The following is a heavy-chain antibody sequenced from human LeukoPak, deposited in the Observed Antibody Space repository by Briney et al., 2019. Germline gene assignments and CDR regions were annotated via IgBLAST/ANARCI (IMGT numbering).Heavy chain of an antibody. D-gene: IGHD6-6*01. J-gene: IGHJ4*02. V-gene: IGHV3-7*01. CDR1: GFTFSSYW. CDR2: INHDGSEK. Sequence: PGGSLRLSCGASGFTFSSYWMSWVRQAPGKGLEWVANINHDGSEKYYVYSVRGRITISRDNTKNSLYVQMNSLRADNTAVYYCANEGAYTSSSPTGYWGQGTLVSVSS. CDR3: ANEGAYTSSSPTGY.